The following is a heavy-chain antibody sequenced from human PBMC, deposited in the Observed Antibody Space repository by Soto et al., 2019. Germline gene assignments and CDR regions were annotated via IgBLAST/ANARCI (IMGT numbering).Heavy chain of an antibody. CDR1: GFTFSSYS. V-gene: IGHV3-21*01. CDR2: ISSSSSYI. Sequence: EVQLVESGGGLVKPGGSLRLSCAASGFTFSSYSMNWVRQAPGKGLEWVSSISSSSSYIYYADSVKGRFTISRDNAKNSLYLQMNSLRAEDTAVYYCAREPIPAAIGGWFDPWGQGTLATVSS. CDR3: AREPIPAAIGGWFDP. D-gene: IGHD2-2*01. J-gene: IGHJ5*02.